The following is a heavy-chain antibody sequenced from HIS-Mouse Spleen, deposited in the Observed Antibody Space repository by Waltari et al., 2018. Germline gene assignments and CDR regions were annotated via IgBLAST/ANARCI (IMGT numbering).Heavy chain of an antibody. CDR3: ARMGPASGSYGDC. J-gene: IGHJ4*02. CDR2: SNHSGTT. Sequence: QVQLQQWGAGLLKPSETLSLTCAVYGGSFSGYYWSWIRQPPGKGLEWIGESNHSGTTNHNPSLKGRVTISVDTSQNQFSLKLSSLTAADTAVYYCARMGPASGSYGDCWGQGTLVTVSS. CDR1: GGSFSGYY. V-gene: IGHV4-34*01. D-gene: IGHD1-26*01.